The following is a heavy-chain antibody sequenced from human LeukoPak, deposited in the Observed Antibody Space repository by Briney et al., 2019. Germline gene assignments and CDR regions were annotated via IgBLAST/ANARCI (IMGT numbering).Heavy chain of an antibody. D-gene: IGHD6-13*01. CDR2: IYYSGST. V-gene: IGHV4-59*12. CDR1: GGSISSYY. J-gene: IGHJ4*02. CDR3: ARVPNSSWYYFDY. Sequence: PSETLSLTCTVSGGSISSYYWSWIRQPPGKGLEWIGYIYYSGSTNYNPSLKSRVTMSVDTSKNQFSLKLSSVTAADTAVYYCARVPNSSWYYFDYWGQGTLVTVSS.